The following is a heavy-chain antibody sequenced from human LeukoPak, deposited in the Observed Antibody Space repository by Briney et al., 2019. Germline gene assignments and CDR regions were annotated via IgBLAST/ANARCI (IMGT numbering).Heavy chain of an antibody. D-gene: IGHD3-22*01. CDR1: GGSINSGSYS. CDR3: ARADRSGYFGNVVAFDI. Sequence: SETLSLTCTVSGGSINSGSYSWTWIRQPAGKGLEWIGRIHNSGSTDYTPSLKSRVTTLIDTSKNQFFLKLTSVTAAGTAVYYCARADRSGYFGNVVAFDIWGQGTMVTVSS. J-gene: IGHJ3*02. V-gene: IGHV4-61*02. CDR2: IHNSGST.